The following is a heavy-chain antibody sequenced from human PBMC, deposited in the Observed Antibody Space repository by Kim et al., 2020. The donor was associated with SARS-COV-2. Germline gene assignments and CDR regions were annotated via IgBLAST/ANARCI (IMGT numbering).Heavy chain of an antibody. CDR2: INHSGST. Sequence: SETLSLTCAVYGGSSSGYYWSWIRQPPGKGLEWIGEINHSGSTNYNPSLKSRVTISVDTSKNQFSLKLSSVTAADTAVYYCARGNYYGSGSYYNHEVRWSYWGQGTLVTVSS. CDR3: ARGNYYGSGSYYNHEVRWSY. D-gene: IGHD3-10*01. J-gene: IGHJ4*02. V-gene: IGHV4-34*01. CDR1: GGSSSGYY.